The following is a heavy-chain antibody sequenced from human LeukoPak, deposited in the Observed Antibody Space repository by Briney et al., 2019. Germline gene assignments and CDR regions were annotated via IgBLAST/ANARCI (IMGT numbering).Heavy chain of an antibody. D-gene: IGHD6-6*01. V-gene: IGHV3-21*04. Sequence: GGSLRLSCAASGFTFSSYSMNWVRQAPGKGLEWVSSISSSSSYIYYADSVKGRFTISRDNAKNSLYLQMNSLRAEDTALYYCAKDRRPGMDVWGQGTTVTVSS. J-gene: IGHJ6*02. CDR3: AKDRRPGMDV. CDR1: GFTFSSYS. CDR2: ISSSSSYI.